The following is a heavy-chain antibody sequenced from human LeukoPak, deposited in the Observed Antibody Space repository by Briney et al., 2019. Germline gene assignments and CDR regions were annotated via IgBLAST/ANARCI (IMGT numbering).Heavy chain of an antibody. D-gene: IGHD6-13*01. CDR3: AGPGYSISWYGGVDY. V-gene: IGHV3-30*04. CDR2: ISYDGSNK. CDR1: GFTFSSYA. J-gene: IGHJ4*02. Sequence: PGGSLRLSCAASGFTFSSYAMHWVRQAPGKGLEWVAVISYDGSNKYYADSVKGRFTISRDNSKNTLYLQMNSLRAEDTAVYYCAGPGYSISWYGGVDYWGQGTLVTVSS.